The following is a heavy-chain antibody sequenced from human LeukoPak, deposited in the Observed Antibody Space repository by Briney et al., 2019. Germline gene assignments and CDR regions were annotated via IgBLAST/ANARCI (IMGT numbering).Heavy chain of an antibody. Sequence: GGSLRLSCAASGFTFSDYGMSWVRQAPGKGLEWDSAISGSGGSTYYADSVKGRFTISRDNSKNTPYLQMNSLRAEETAVYYCAKEDQEIVVVTAAFDIWGQGTMVTVSS. J-gene: IGHJ3*02. D-gene: IGHD2-21*02. CDR2: ISGSGGST. CDR1: GFTFSDYG. V-gene: IGHV3-23*01. CDR3: AKEDQEIVVVTAAFDI.